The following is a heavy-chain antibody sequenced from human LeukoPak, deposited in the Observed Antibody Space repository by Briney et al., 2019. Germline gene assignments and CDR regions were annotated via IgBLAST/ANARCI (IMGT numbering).Heavy chain of an antibody. J-gene: IGHJ4*02. D-gene: IGHD6-13*01. CDR1: GFTFRSYG. CDR2: ISYDGSNK. CDR3: ASASSHRIAAGGDY. Sequence: GGSLRLSCAASGFTFRSYGMHWVRQAPGKGLEWVAVISYDGSNKYYADSVKGRFTISRDNAKNTLYLQMNSLRAEDTAVYYCASASSHRIAAGGDYWGQGTLVTVSS. V-gene: IGHV3-30*03.